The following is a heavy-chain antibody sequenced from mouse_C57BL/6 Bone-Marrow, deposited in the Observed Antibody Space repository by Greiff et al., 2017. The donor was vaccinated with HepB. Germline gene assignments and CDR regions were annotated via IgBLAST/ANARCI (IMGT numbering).Heavy chain of an antibody. CDR3: ARDRITTVVATDYYAMDY. CDR1: GFTFSSYA. V-gene: IGHV5-4*01. Sequence: EVMLVESGGGLVKPGGSLKLSCAASGFTFSSYAMSWVRQTPEKRLEWVATISDGGSYTYYPDNVKGRFTISRDKAKNNLYLQMSHLKSEDTAMYYCARDRITTVVATDYYAMDYWGKGTSVTVSS. J-gene: IGHJ4*01. D-gene: IGHD1-1*01. CDR2: ISDGGSYT.